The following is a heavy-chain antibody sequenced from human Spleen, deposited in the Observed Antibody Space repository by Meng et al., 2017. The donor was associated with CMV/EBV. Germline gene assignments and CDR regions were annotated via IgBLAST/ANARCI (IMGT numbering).Heavy chain of an antibody. D-gene: IGHD3-9*01. Sequence: SETLSLTCAVYGGSFSGYYWSWIRQPPGKGLEWIGEINHSGSTNYNPSLKSRVTISVDTSKNQFSLKLSSVTAADTAVYYCARGPRYDYWGQGTLVTVSS. CDR2: INHSGST. CDR1: GGSFSGYY. V-gene: IGHV4-34*01. J-gene: IGHJ4*02. CDR3: ARGPRYDY.